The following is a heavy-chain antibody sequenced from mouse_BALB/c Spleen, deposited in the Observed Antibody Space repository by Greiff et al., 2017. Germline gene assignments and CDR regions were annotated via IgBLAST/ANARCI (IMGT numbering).Heavy chain of an antibody. D-gene: IGHD2-1*01. CDR3: ARGDGNYPSY. V-gene: IGHV5-4*02. CDR1: GFTFSDYY. J-gene: IGHJ2*01. Sequence: EVKLMESGGGLVKPGGSLKLSCAASGFTFSDYYMYWVRQTPEKRLEWVATISDGGSYTYYPDSVKGRFTISRDNAKNNLYLQMSSLKSEDTAMYYCARGDGNYPSYWGQGTTLTVSS. CDR2: ISDGGSYT.